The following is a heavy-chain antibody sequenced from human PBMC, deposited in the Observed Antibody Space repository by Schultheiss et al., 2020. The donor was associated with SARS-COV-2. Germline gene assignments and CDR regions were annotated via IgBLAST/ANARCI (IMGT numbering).Heavy chain of an antibody. CDR2: IYYSGST. V-gene: IGHV4-59*08. D-gene: IGHD1-26*01. J-gene: IGHJ4*02. CDR3: ARVGARGGIDY. Sequence: SETLSLTCTVSGGSISSYYWSWIRQPPGKGLEWIGYIYYSGSTYYNPSLKSRVTISVDRSKNQFSLKLSSVTAADTAVYYCARVGARGGIDYWGQGTLVTVSS. CDR1: GGSISSYY.